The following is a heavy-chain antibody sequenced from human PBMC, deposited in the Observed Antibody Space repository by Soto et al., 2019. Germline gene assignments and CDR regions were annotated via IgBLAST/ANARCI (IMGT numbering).Heavy chain of an antibody. D-gene: IGHD4-17*01. J-gene: IGHJ5*02. V-gene: IGHV4-31*03. CDR1: GGSISSGGYY. CDR3: ARVEDDRLRAWRFDP. Sequence: SETLSLTCTVSGGSISSGGYYWSWIRQHPGKGLEWIGYIYYSGSTYYNPSLKSRVTISVDTSKNQFSLKLSSVTAADTAVYYCARVEDDRLRAWRFDPWGQGTLVTVSS. CDR2: IYYSGST.